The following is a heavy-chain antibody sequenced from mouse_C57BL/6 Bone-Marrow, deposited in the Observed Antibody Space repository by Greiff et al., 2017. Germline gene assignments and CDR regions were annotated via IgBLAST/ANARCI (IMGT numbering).Heavy chain of an antibody. Sequence: VQLQQSGPELVKPGASVKISCKASGYAFSSSWMNWVKQRPGKGLEWIGRIYPGGGDSNYNGKFKGKATLTADKSSCTAYMQLSSLTSEDSAVYFCARGDGTVWGQGTTLTVSS. CDR2: IYPGGGDS. CDR1: GYAFSSSW. D-gene: IGHD2-3*01. CDR3: ARGDGTV. V-gene: IGHV1-82*01. J-gene: IGHJ2*01.